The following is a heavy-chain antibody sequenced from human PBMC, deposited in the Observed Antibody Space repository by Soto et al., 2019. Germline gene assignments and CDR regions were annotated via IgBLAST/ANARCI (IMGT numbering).Heavy chain of an antibody. Sequence: EVQLLETGGGLIQPGGSLRLSCAASGFTVSSNYMSWVRQAPGKGLEWVSVIYSGGSTYYAASVKGRFTISRDNSQNTLYLQMNSLRAEDTAVYYCARDVVEPNYYYGMDVWGQGTTVTVSS. CDR1: GFTVSSNY. J-gene: IGHJ6*01. CDR3: ARDVVEPNYYYGMDV. CDR2: IYSGGST. V-gene: IGHV3-53*02. D-gene: IGHD1-26*01.